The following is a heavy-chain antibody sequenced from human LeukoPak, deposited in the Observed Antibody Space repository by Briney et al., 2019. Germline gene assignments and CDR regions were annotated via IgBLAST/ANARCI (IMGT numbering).Heavy chain of an antibody. CDR2: IIPIFGTA. Sequence: ASVKVSCKASGGTFSSYAISWVRQAPGQGLEWMGGIIPIFGTANYAQKFQGRVTITADESTSTAYMELSSLRSEDTAVYYCAREAGPLYYYDSSGTPNWFDPWGQGTLVTVSS. CDR1: GGTFSSYA. V-gene: IGHV1-69*13. D-gene: IGHD3-22*01. CDR3: AREAGPLYYYDSSGTPNWFDP. J-gene: IGHJ5*02.